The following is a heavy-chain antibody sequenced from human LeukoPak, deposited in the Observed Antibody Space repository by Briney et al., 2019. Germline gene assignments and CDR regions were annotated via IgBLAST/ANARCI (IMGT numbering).Heavy chain of an antibody. Sequence: PGGSLRLSCAASGFTSSSYGMHWVRQAPGKGLQWVSAIGPSGVGTYYADSVKGRYTISRDNSKNTPSLQMNSLRAEDTAMYYCARKYGSGSFDNWGQGTLVTVSS. CDR2: IGPSGVGT. CDR3: ARKYGSGSFDN. V-gene: IGHV3-23*01. CDR1: GFTSSSYG. J-gene: IGHJ4*02. D-gene: IGHD3-10*01.